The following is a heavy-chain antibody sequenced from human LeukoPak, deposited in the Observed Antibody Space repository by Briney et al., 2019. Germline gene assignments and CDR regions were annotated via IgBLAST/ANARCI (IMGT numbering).Heavy chain of an antibody. D-gene: IGHD3-22*01. Sequence: KPSETLSLTCTVSGGSISSSSYYWGWIRQPPGKGLEWIGSIYYSGSTYYNPSLKSRVTISVDTSKNQFSLKLSSVTAADTAVYYCAREGRASYYDSSGYFPPREFDYWGQGTLVTVSS. V-gene: IGHV4-39*07. CDR1: GGSISSSSYY. J-gene: IGHJ4*02. CDR2: IYYSGST. CDR3: AREGRASYYDSSGYFPPREFDY.